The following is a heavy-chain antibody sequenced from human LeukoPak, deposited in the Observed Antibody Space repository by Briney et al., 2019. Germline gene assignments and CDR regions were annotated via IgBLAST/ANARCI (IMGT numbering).Heavy chain of an antibody. J-gene: IGHJ4*02. CDR1: GGSIGSSSYY. Sequence: PSETLSLTCTVSGGSIGSSSYYWGWIRQPPGKGLEWIGCIYYSGSTYYYPSLKSRVTISVDTSKNQFSLKLSSVTAADTAVYYCARGLPSCYFDYWGQGTLVTVSS. CDR2: IYYSGST. CDR3: ARGLPSCYFDY. V-gene: IGHV4-39*01. D-gene: IGHD2-2*01.